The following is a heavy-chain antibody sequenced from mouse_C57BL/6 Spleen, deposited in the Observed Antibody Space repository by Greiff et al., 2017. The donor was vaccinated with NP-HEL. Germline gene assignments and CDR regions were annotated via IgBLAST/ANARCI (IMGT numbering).Heavy chain of an antibody. CDR1: GFNIKNTY. CDR3: ARGPYYYGSRFDY. J-gene: IGHJ2*01. Sequence: EVQLVESVAELVRPGASVKLSCTASGFNIKNTYMHWVKQRPEQGLEWIGRIDPANGNTKYAPKFQGKATITADTSSNTAYLQLSSLTSEDTAIYYCARGPYYYGSRFDYWGQGTTLTVSS. V-gene: IGHV14-3*01. D-gene: IGHD1-1*01. CDR2: IDPANGNT.